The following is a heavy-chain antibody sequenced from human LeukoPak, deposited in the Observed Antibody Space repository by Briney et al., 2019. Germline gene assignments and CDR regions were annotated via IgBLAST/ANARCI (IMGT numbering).Heavy chain of an antibody. Sequence: PGRSLRLSCAASGFTFSSYGMHWVRQAPGKGLEWVAVISYDGSNKYYADSVKGRFTISRDNSKNTLYLQMNSLRAEDTAVYYCARDAMRVPSGIAAAGTPYYYYYGMDVWGQGTTVTVSS. J-gene: IGHJ6*02. CDR2: ISYDGSNK. D-gene: IGHD6-13*01. V-gene: IGHV3-30*19. CDR1: GFTFSSYG. CDR3: ARDAMRVPSGIAAAGTPYYYYYGMDV.